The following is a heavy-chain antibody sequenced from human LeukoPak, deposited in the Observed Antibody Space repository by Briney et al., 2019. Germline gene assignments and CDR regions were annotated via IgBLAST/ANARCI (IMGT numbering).Heavy chain of an antibody. D-gene: IGHD2-2*02. V-gene: IGHV3-21*01. Sequence: GGSLRLSCAASGFTVSSNYMSWVRQAPGKGLEWVSSISSSSSYIYYADSVKGRFTISRDNAKNSLYLQMNSLRAEDTAVYYCARMPYCSSTSCYKSYYYYMDVWGKGTTVTVSS. CDR3: ARMPYCSSTSCYKSYYYYMDV. CDR1: GFTVSSNY. CDR2: ISSSSSYI. J-gene: IGHJ6*03.